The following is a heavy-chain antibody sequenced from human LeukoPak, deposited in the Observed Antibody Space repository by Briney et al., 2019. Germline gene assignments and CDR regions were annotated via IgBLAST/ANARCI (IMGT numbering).Heavy chain of an antibody. CDR1: GFTFSSYW. Sequence: GGSLRLSCAASGFTFSSYWMSWVRQAPGKGPEWVANIKQDGSEKYYVDSVKGRFTISRDNAKNSLYLQINSLRAEDTAVYYCAREGFNGPICSSTSCYTADFDYWGQGTLVTVSS. D-gene: IGHD2-2*02. V-gene: IGHV3-7*01. CDR2: IKQDGSEK. CDR3: AREGFNGPICSSTSCYTADFDY. J-gene: IGHJ4*02.